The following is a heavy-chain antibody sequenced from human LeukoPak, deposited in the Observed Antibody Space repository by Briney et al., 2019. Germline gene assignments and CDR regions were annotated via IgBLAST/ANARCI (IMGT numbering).Heavy chain of an antibody. CDR2: IYYSGTT. J-gene: IGHJ5*02. CDR3: ARHKRRDSSRGGWFDP. V-gene: IGHV4-39*01. Sequence: SIYYSGTTYYNPSLKSRVTISVDTSKNQFSLKLSSVTAADTAVYYCARHKRRDSSRGGWFDPWGQGTLVTVSS. D-gene: IGHD6-13*01.